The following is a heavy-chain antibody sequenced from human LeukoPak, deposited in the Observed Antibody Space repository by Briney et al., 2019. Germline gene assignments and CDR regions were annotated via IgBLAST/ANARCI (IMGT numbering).Heavy chain of an antibody. CDR2: INWNSGSI. CDR3: AKSIKPSLPYYFDY. Sequence: GRSLRLSCAASGFTFDDYAMHWVRQAPGKGLVWVSGINWNSGSIGYADSVKGRFTISRDNAKNSLYLQMNTLRVEDTALYYCAKSIKPSLPYYFDYWGQGTLVTVSS. V-gene: IGHV3-9*01. CDR1: GFTFDDYA. J-gene: IGHJ4*02.